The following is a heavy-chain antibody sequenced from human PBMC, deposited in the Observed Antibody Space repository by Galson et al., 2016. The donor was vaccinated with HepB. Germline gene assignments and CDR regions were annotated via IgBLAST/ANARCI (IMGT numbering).Heavy chain of an antibody. Sequence: SETLSLTCTVSGGSISSSNYYWGWIRQSPMKGLEWIASIHYTETTRYNPSLESRVTVSVDTSKNRFFLKMISVTAADTAVYYCARQGSSYTLVKGVTLWGQGTLVTVSS. CDR1: GGSISSSNYY. CDR3: ARQGSSYTLVKGVTL. V-gene: IGHV4-39*01. CDR2: IHYTETT. D-gene: IGHD3-10*01. J-gene: IGHJ4*02.